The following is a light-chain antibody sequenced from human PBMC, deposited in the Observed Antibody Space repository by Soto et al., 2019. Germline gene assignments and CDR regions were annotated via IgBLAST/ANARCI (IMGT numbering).Light chain of an antibody. V-gene: IGKV3-20*01. CDR1: QSVSSSY. J-gene: IGKJ5*01. CDR3: QQYGSSAIT. Sequence: EIVLTQSPGTLSLSPGDRATLSCRASQSVSSSYLAWYQQKPGQAPRLLIYGASSRATGIPDRFSGSGSGTDFTLTISRLEPEDFALNYCQQYGSSAITFGQGTRLEIK. CDR2: GAS.